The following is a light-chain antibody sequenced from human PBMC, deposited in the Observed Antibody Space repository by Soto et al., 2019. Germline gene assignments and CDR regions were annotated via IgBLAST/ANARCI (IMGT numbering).Light chain of an antibody. CDR3: AAWDDSLTSHVV. CDR2: SNN. V-gene: IGLV1-44*01. Sequence: QAVVTQPPSASGTPGQRVTISCSGSSSNIGSNTVNWYQQLPGTAPKLLIYSNNQRPSGVPDRFSGSKSGTSASLAISGLQSEDEADYYCAAWDDSLTSHVVFGGGTKLTVL. CDR1: SSNIGSNT. J-gene: IGLJ2*01.